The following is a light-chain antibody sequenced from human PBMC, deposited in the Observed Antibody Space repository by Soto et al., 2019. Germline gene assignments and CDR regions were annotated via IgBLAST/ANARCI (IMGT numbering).Light chain of an antibody. V-gene: IGLV2-14*01. CDR2: DVS. CDR1: SSDVGGYNY. Sequence: QSALTQPASVSGSPGQSITISCTGTSSDVGGYNYVSWYQQHPGKAPKLMIYDVSNRPSGVSKRFSGSKSGNTASLTISGLQAEDEADYYCSSYTSSSTLVVFGGRTKLTVL. J-gene: IGLJ2*01. CDR3: SSYTSSSTLVV.